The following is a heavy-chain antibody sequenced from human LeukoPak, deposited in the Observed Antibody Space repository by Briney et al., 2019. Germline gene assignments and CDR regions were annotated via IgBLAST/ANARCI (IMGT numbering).Heavy chain of an antibody. CDR1: GYTFTSYY. CDR2: INPSGGST. V-gene: IGHV1-46*01. J-gene: IGHJ4*02. CDR3: ATSVVVVAALDY. Sequence: ASVKVSCKASGYTFTSYYKHWVRQAPGQGLEWMGIINPSGGSTSYAQKFQGRVTMTRDTSTSTVYMELSSLRSEDTAVYYCATSVVVVAALDYWGQGTLVTVSS. D-gene: IGHD2-15*01.